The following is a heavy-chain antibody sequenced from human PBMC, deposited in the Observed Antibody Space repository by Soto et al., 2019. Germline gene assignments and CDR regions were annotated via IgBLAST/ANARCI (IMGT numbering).Heavy chain of an antibody. J-gene: IGHJ6*02. CDR3: ARGCSGGSCNHYYYYGMDV. V-gene: IGHV1-18*01. CDR2: ISAYNGNT. Sequence: QVQLVQSVAEVKKPGASVKVSCKASGYTFTSYGISWVRQAPGQGHEWMGWISAYNGNTNYAQKLQGRVTMTTDTSTSTAYMELRSLRSDDTAVYYCARGCSGGSCNHYYYYGMDVWGQGTTVTVSS. CDR1: GYTFTSYG. D-gene: IGHD2-15*01.